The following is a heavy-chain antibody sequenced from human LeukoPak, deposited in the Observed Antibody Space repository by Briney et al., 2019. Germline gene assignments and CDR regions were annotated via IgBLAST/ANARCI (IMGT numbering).Heavy chain of an antibody. CDR2: INNSGRT. CDR3: ARGRRRYCSGGSCYGGWFDP. V-gene: IGHV4-34*01. Sequence: SSETLSLTCAVYGGSFSGYYWSWVRQPPGKGLEWLGEINNSGRTNYNPSLKSRVTISVATSKNQFSLKLNSVAAADTAVYYCARGRRRYCSGGSCYGGWFDPWGQGTLVTVSS. CDR1: GGSFSGYY. J-gene: IGHJ5*02. D-gene: IGHD2-15*01.